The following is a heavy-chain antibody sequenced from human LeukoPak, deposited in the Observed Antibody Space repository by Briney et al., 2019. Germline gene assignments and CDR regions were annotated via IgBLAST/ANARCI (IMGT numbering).Heavy chain of an antibody. CDR2: ISGTSSYR. Sequence: GGSLRLSCAASGFTFSRYTMNWVRQVPGKGLEWVSCISGTSSYRYYAESVKGRLSISRDDATNSVYLQMNSLRVEDTAVYYCARDASPYDSINCFDPWGQGTLVTVSS. J-gene: IGHJ5*02. D-gene: IGHD3-3*01. CDR3: ARDASPYDSINCFDP. V-gene: IGHV3-21*01. CDR1: GFTFSRYT.